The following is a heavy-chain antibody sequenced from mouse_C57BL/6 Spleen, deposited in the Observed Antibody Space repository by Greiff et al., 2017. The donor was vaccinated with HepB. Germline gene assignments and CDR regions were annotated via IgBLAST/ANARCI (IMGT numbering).Heavy chain of an antibody. D-gene: IGHD2-3*01. CDR2: IDPSDSYT. CDR3: ARSRDGYPYYFDY. V-gene: IGHV1-50*01. J-gene: IGHJ2*01. CDR1: GYTFTSYW. Sequence: VQLQQSGAELVKPGASVKLSCKASGYTFTSYWMQWVKQRPGQGLEWIGEIDPSDSYTNYNQKFKGKATLTVDTSSSTAYMQLSSLTSEDSAVYYCARSRDGYPYYFDYWGQGTTLTVSS.